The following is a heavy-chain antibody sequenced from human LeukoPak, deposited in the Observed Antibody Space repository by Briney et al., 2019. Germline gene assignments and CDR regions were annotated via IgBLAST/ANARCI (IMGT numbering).Heavy chain of an antibody. D-gene: IGHD3-3*01. CDR3: AKGTFWSGYSKDYFQH. CDR1: GFTFSTYA. V-gene: IGHV3-23*01. J-gene: IGHJ1*01. Sequence: PGGSLRLSCAASGFTFSTYAMSWVRQAPGKGLEWVSAISGSGGSTYYADSVKGRFTISRDNSKNTLYLQMNSLRAEDTAVYYCAKGTFWSGYSKDYFQHWGQGTLVTVSS. CDR2: ISGSGGST.